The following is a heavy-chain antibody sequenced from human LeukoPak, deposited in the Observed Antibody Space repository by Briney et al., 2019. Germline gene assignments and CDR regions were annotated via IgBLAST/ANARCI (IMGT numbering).Heavy chain of an antibody. CDR1: GFTVSSYY. D-gene: IGHD6-13*01. CDR3: ARSDGIATAGPFDY. CDR2: IYGGGST. V-gene: IGHV3-53*01. Sequence: GGSLRLSCAVSGFTVSSYYMSWVRQAPGKGLEWVSVIYGGGSTYYDASVKGRFTISRDNSKNTLYLQMNTLRAEDTSVYYCARSDGIATAGPFDYWGQGTLVTVS. J-gene: IGHJ4*02.